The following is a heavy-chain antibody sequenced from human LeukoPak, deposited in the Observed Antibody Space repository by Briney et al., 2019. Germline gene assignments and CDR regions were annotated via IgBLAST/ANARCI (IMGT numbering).Heavy chain of an antibody. CDR1: GGPIDITNY. CDR2: ISHDGTR. J-gene: IGHJ4*02. Sequence: SETLSLTCGVSGGPIDITNYWSWVRQAPGKGLEWIGEISHDGTRNYNPSLRSRAAMSLERANNQSSLSLTSVTAADTAVYYCTRENRPFCPFAYWGQGVLVTVSS. D-gene: IGHD2/OR15-2a*01. V-gene: IGHV4-4*02. CDR3: TRENRPFCPFAY.